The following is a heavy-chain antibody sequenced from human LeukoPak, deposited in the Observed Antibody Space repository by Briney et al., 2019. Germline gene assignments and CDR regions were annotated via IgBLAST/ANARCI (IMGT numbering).Heavy chain of an antibody. V-gene: IGHV1-69*13. Sequence: SVNVSCKASGGTFSSYAFSWVRQAPGQGLEWMGGIIPIFGTANYAQKFQVRVTITADESTSTAYLELSSVRSEDTAVYYCARDSTTMVRGINYYYGMDVLGKGTTVTVSS. D-gene: IGHD3-10*01. J-gene: IGHJ6*04. CDR1: GGTFSSYA. CDR2: IIPIFGTA. CDR3: ARDSTTMVRGINYYYGMDV.